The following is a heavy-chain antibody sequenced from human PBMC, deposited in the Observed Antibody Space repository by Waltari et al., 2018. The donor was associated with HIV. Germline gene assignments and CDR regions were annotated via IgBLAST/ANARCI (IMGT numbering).Heavy chain of an antibody. D-gene: IGHD3-22*01. Sequence: QVQLQQWGAGLLKPSETLSLTCAVYGGSFSGYYWCWIRQPPGKGLEWIGESNHSRSTNYNPSLKSRVTISVDTSKNQFSLKLSSVTAADTAVYYCARAVSITMIVVVSGHAFDIWGQGTMVTVSS. V-gene: IGHV4-34*01. J-gene: IGHJ3*02. CDR3: ARAVSITMIVVVSGHAFDI. CDR2: SNHSRST. CDR1: GGSFSGYY.